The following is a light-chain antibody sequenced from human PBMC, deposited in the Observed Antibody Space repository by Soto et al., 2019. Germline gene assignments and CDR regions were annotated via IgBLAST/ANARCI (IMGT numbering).Light chain of an antibody. CDR3: QQYNDWPRT. CDR2: GAS. V-gene: IGKV3-15*01. J-gene: IGKJ1*01. CDR1: QSVNSN. Sequence: EIVLTQSPGTLSVSPGERTTLSCRAGQSVNSNYFAWYQQKPGQAPRLLIHGASNRATGIPARFSGIGSGTDFTLTISSLQSEDFGIYYCQQYNDWPRTFGQGTKVDIK.